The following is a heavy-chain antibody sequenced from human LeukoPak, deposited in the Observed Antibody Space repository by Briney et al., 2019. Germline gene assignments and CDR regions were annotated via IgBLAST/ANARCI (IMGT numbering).Heavy chain of an antibody. Sequence: PGGSLRLSCAVSGFTVSSCAKSWVRQAPGKGLEWVSAVSGSGGSTYYADSVRARYTISRDNSKNTLYLQMNSLPVEDTAVYYCAKSPRSAADNWFDPWGQGTLVTVSS. D-gene: IGHD6-13*01. J-gene: IGHJ5*02. V-gene: IGHV3-23*01. CDR1: GFTVSSCA. CDR2: VSGSGGST. CDR3: AKSPRSAADNWFDP.